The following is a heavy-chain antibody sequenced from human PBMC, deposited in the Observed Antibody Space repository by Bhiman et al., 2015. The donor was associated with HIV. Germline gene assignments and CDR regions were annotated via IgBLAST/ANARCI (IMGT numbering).Heavy chain of an antibody. Sequence: EVHLVESGGGLVQPGGSLRLSCAASGFTFSSYEMNWVRQAPGKGLEWVSYISSRGNTIYYADSVKGRFTISRDNAKNSLSLQMNSLRAEDTAIYHCARLKFVDSGPLIYAPFYYYGMDVWAKGPRSPSP. CDR3: ARLKFVDSGPLIYAPFYYYGMDV. CDR2: ISSRGNTI. CDR1: GFTFSSYE. D-gene: IGHD2/OR15-2a*01. V-gene: IGHV3-48*03. J-gene: IGHJ6*02.